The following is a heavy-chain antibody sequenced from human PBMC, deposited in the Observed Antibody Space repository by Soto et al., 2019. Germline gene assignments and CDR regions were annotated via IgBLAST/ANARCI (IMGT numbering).Heavy chain of an antibody. J-gene: IGHJ6*02. D-gene: IGHD2-2*01. CDR2: FDPEDGAT. CDR3: ARSGYCSSTSCYPRSRGWYGAHGMDV. CDR1: GYTLTELS. Sequence: ASVKVSCTVSGYTLTELSMHWVRQAPGKGREWMGGFDPEDGATIYAQKFQGRVTMTADESTSTAYMELSSLRSDDTAVYYCARSGYCSSTSCYPRSRGWYGAHGMDVWGQGITVTGTS. V-gene: IGHV1-24*01.